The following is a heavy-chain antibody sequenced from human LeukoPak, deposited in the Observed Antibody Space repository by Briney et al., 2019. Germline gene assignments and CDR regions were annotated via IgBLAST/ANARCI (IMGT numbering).Heavy chain of an antibody. D-gene: IGHD3-22*01. CDR2: IYYSGST. CDR3: ARADYYDSSGGHNWFDH. V-gene: IGHV4-59*12. J-gene: IGHJ5*02. Sequence: PSETLSLTCTVSGGSISSYYWSWIRQPPGKGLEWIGYIYYSGSTNYNPSLKSRVTISVDTSKNQFSLKLSSVTAADTAVYYCARADYYDSSGGHNWFDHWGQGTLVTVSS. CDR1: GGSISSYY.